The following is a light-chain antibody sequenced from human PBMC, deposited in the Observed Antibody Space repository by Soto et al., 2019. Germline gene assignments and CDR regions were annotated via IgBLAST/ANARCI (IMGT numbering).Light chain of an antibody. Sequence: QSVLTQPPSVSGAPGQRVTISCTGSSSNIGAGYDVHWYQQLPGTAPKLLIYGNSNRPSGVPDRFSGSKSGTSASLAITGLQAEDEADYYCQSHDSILSGWVFGGGTKVTVL. CDR3: QSHDSILSGWV. J-gene: IGLJ3*02. CDR1: SSNIGAGYD. V-gene: IGLV1-40*01. CDR2: GNS.